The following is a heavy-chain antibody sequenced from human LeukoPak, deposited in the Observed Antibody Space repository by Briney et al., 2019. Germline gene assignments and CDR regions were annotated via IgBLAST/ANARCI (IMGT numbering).Heavy chain of an antibody. CDR3: ARGLYYDILTGSIGAFDI. D-gene: IGHD3-9*01. V-gene: IGHV3-53*01. CDR2: IYSGGST. Sequence: GGSLRLSCAASGFTVSSNYMSWVRQAPGKGLEWVSVIYSGGSTYYADSVKGRFTISRDNSKNTLYLQMNSLRAEDTAVYYCARGLYYDILTGSIGAFDIWGQGTMVTVSS. CDR1: GFTVSSNY. J-gene: IGHJ3*02.